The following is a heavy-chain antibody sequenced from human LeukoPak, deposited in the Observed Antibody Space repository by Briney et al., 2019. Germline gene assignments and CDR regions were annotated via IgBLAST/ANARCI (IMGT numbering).Heavy chain of an antibody. CDR3: ARVSFYYDSSGYPDY. J-gene: IGHJ4*02. CDR1: GGSFSGYY. CDR2: INHSGST. D-gene: IGHD3-22*01. V-gene: IGHV4-34*01. Sequence: SETLSLTCAVYGGSFSGYYWSWIRQPPGKGLEWIGEINHSGSTNYNPSLKSRVAISVDTSKNQFSLKLSSVTAADTAVYYRARVSFYYDSSGYPDYWGQGTLVTVSS.